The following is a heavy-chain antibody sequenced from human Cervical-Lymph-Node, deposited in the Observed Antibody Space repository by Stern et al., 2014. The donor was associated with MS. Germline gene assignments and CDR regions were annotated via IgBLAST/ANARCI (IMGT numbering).Heavy chain of an antibody. CDR2: VYYSGAP. CDR3: AKHACTGAACPFDL. J-gene: IGHJ4*02. D-gene: IGHD2-8*02. CDR1: GDSISSYTHY. Sequence: QVQLVESGPGLVKPSETLSLTCAVSGDSISSYTHYWAWIRQPPGKGLEWIGSVYYSGAPYYNPSLKSPVTLPVDTSKNPFPLGLNSVTAADTAVYYCAKHACTGAACPFDLWGQGTLVTVSS. V-gene: IGHV4-39*01.